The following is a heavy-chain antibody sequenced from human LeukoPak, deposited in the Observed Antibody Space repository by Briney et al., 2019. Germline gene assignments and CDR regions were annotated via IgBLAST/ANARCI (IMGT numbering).Heavy chain of an antibody. Sequence: GESLKISCQALGYTFTDYWIGWVRQMPGKGLEWMGIVYPLDSDTRYSPSFQGQATISADKSISPAYLQWSNLKPSDRPTYYCARHRVDGSSGACYTRYYFDYWGRRTVVSVSS. J-gene: IGHJ4*02. D-gene: IGHD3-22*01. V-gene: IGHV5-51*01. CDR1: GYTFTDYW. CDR3: ARHRVDGSSGACYTRYYFDY. CDR2: VYPLDSDT.